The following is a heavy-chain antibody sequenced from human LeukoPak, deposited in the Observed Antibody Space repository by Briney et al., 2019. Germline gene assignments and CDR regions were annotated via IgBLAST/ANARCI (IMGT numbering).Heavy chain of an antibody. CDR1: GASISSSNW. CDR3: ARAHPTIGGSYDTDAFDI. CDR2: ISPSGST. D-gene: IGHD1-26*01. J-gene: IGHJ3*02. Sequence: SGTLSLTCAVSGASISSSNWWSWVRQPPGKGLEWIGEISPSGSTNYNPSLKSRVTMSVDKSKNQFSLNLSSVTAADTAVYYCARAHPTIGGSYDTDAFDIWGQGTMVTVSS. V-gene: IGHV4-4*02.